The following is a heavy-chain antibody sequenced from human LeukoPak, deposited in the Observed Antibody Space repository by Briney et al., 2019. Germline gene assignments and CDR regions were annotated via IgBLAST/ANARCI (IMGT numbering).Heavy chain of an antibody. J-gene: IGHJ4*02. Sequence: PGGSLRLSCAASGFTFSSYEMNWVRQAPGKGLEWVSYISSSGSTIYYADSVKGRFTISRDNSKNTLYLQMNSLRAEDTAVYYCVKDGLMRFFDYWGQGTLVTVSS. D-gene: IGHD2-8*01. CDR1: GFTFSSYE. CDR2: ISSSGSTI. CDR3: VKDGLMRFFDY. V-gene: IGHV3-48*03.